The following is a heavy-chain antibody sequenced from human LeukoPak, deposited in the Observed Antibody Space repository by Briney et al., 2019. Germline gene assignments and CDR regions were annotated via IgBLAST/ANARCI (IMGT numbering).Heavy chain of an antibody. CDR2: ISPYNGNT. CDR3: ARGGYSYGYMGYFDY. D-gene: IGHD5-18*01. V-gene: IGHV1-18*01. CDR1: GYTFSIYG. Sequence: GASVKVSCKASGYTFSIYGISWVRQAPGQGLEWVAWISPYNGNTNYAQEFQGRLTMTTDSSTSTAYMELRSLRSDDTAVYYCARGGYSYGYMGYFDYWGQGTLVTVSS. J-gene: IGHJ4*02.